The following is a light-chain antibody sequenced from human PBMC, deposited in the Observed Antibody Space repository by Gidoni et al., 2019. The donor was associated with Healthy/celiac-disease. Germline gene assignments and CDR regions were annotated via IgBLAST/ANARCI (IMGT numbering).Light chain of an antibody. V-gene: IGLV6-57*04. CDR2: EDN. CDR1: SGSIASNY. CDR3: QSYDSSNHVV. Sequence: NFMLTQPHPVSESPGTTVTISCTRSSGSIASNYVQWYQQRPGSAPTTVIYEDNHRPSGVPDRFSGSIDSSSNSASLTISGLKTEDEADYYCQSYDSSNHVVFGGGTTLTVL. J-gene: IGLJ2*01.